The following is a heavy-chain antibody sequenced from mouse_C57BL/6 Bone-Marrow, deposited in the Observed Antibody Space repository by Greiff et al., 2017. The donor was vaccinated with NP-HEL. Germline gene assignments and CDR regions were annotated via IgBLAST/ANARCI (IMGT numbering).Heavy chain of an antibody. CDR1: GYTFTNYW. Sequence: QVQLKQSGAELVRPGTSVKMSCKASGYTFTNYWIGWAKQRPGHGLEWIGDIYPGGGYTNYNEKFKSKATLTVDKSSSTAYMQLSSLTSEDSAVYYCARDYYGSSFYYFDYWGQGTTLTVSS. CDR2: IYPGGGYT. CDR3: ARDYYGSSFYYFDY. D-gene: IGHD1-1*01. V-gene: IGHV1-63*01. J-gene: IGHJ2*01.